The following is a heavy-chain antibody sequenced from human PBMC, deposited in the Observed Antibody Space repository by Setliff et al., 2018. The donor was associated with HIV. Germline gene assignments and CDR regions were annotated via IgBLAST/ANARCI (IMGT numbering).Heavy chain of an antibody. J-gene: IGHJ5*02. CDR2: IYHNGST. CDR1: GGSISSHY. Sequence: SETLSLTCTVSGGSISSHYWSWIRQPPGKGLEWIGTIYHNGSTYYNPSLKSRVTISVDTSKNQFSLRLSSVTAADTAVYYCAREYYYGSGSSFDPWGQGTLVTVSS. CDR3: AREYYYGSGSSFDP. D-gene: IGHD3-10*01. V-gene: IGHV4-59*11.